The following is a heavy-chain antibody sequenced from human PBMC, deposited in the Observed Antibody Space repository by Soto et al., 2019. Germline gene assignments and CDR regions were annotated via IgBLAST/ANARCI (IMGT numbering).Heavy chain of an antibody. J-gene: IGHJ1*01. Sequence: PSETLSLTCTVSDGSLSPIYWSWIRQPPGKGLEWLGYIYYAGTTTYNPSLQSRVSISLDTSKNEVSLKLTSVTAADTAVYFCARLGAFYQAMDSWGQGTLVTVSS. CDR1: DGSLSPIY. CDR2: IYYAGTT. V-gene: IGHV4-59*08. CDR3: ARLGAFYQAMDS. D-gene: IGHD2-2*01.